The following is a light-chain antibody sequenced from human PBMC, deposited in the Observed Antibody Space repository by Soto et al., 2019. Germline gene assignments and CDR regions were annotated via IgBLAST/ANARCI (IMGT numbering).Light chain of an antibody. Sequence: DIVMTQSPDSLAVSLGERASINCKSSQSVLHSSNNKNYLTWYQQKPGQPPKLLIYWASTRESGVPDRFSGSGSGTDFTLTIRSLQAEDVAVYYCQQYYSPPLTFGGGTKVAIK. V-gene: IGKV4-1*01. J-gene: IGKJ4*01. CDR2: WAS. CDR1: QSVLHSSNNKNY. CDR3: QQYYSPPLT.